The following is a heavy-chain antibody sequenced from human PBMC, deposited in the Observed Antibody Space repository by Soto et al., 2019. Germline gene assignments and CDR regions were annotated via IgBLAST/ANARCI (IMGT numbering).Heavy chain of an antibody. CDR2: IYYSGST. J-gene: IGHJ4*02. CDR1: GGSISSYD. V-gene: IGHV4-59*08. D-gene: IGHD7-27*01. CDR3: ARGPRNWGFEY. Sequence: ASETLSHTYTVSGGSISSYDWSWIRQPPGKGLEWIGYIYYSGSTNYNPSLKSRVTISVDTSKNQFSLKLNSMTAADTAVYYCARGPRNWGFEYWGQGTLVTVSS.